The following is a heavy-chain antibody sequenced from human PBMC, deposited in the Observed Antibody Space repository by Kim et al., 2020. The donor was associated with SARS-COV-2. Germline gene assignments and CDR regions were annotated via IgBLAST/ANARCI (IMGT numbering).Heavy chain of an antibody. J-gene: IGHJ6*02. CDR3: ARDQIAAADLYGMDV. CDR1: GFTFSSYS. Sequence: GGSLRLSCAASGFTFSSYSMNWVRQAPGKGLEWVSYISSSSSTIYYADSVKGRFTISRDNAKNSLYLQMNSLRDEDTAVYYCARDQIAAADLYGMDVWGQGTTVTVSS. V-gene: IGHV3-48*02. D-gene: IGHD6-13*01. CDR2: ISSSSSTI.